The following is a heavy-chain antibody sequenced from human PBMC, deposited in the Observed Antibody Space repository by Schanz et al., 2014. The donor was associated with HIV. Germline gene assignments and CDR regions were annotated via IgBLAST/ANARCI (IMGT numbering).Heavy chain of an antibody. D-gene: IGHD3-16*01. CDR2: MPSMSGTP. J-gene: IGHJ4*02. CDR1: EGTFRHFG. CDR3: ARSLGGVEDS. Sequence: QVQLMQSGAEVKKPGSSVKVSCNPSEGTFRHFGLSWVRQAPGQGLEWMGGMPSMSGTPTYAQKFQGRVTISADESSNTAYLDLPSLTSEDTAVYFCARSLGGVEDSWGQGTLVYVSS. V-gene: IGHV1-69*01.